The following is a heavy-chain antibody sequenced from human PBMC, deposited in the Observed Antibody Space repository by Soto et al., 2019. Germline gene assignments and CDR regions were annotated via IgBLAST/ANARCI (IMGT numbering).Heavy chain of an antibody. V-gene: IGHV3-9*01. J-gene: IGHJ4*02. D-gene: IGHD3-3*01. Sequence: EVQLVESGGGLVQPGRSLRLSCAASGFTFDDYAMHWVRQAPGKGLECVSGISWNSGRIDYADSVKGRFTISRDNAKNSLYLQMNSLRAEDTALYYCAKDMSTIFGVVSLDYWGQGTLVTVSS. CDR3: AKDMSTIFGVVSLDY. CDR1: GFTFDDYA. CDR2: ISWNSGRI.